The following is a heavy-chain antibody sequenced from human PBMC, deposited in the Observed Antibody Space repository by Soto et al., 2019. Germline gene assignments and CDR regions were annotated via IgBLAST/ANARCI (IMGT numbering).Heavy chain of an antibody. D-gene: IGHD6-6*01. CDR3: ARDLIRGHDSSSSRVFKY. CDR2: INAGNGNT. J-gene: IGHJ4*02. CDR1: GYTFTSYA. Sequence: QVQLVQSGAEVKKPGASVKVSCKASGYTFTSYAMHWVRQAPGQRLEWMGWINAGNGNTKYSQKFQGRVTITRDTSASTAYMELSSLRSEDTAVYYCARDLIRGHDSSSSRVFKYWGQGTLVTVSS. V-gene: IGHV1-3*01.